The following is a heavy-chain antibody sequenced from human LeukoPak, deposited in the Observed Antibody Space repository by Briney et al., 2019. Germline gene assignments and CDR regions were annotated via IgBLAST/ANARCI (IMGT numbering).Heavy chain of an antibody. CDR2: ISSSSSYI. D-gene: IGHD6-13*01. Sequence: PGGSLRLSCAASGFTLSDYYMNWVRQAPGKGLEWVSSISSSSSYIYYADSVKGRFTISRDNAKNSLYLQMNSLRAEDTAVYYCARVGIAAAGTLDYWGQGTLVTVSS. J-gene: IGHJ4*02. V-gene: IGHV3-21*01. CDR3: ARVGIAAAGTLDY. CDR1: GFTLSDYY.